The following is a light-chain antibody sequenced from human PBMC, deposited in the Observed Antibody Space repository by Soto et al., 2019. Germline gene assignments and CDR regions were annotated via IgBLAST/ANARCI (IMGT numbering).Light chain of an antibody. Sequence: ESVLTQSPGTLPLSPGERATLACRGSQSVSSSYLAWYQQKPGQAPRLIIYGASNRATGIPDRFSGSGSGTDFTLTISRLEPEDFAVYYCQQLGAFGQGTKVEIK. V-gene: IGKV3-20*01. CDR1: QSVSSSY. CDR2: GAS. J-gene: IGKJ1*01. CDR3: QQLGA.